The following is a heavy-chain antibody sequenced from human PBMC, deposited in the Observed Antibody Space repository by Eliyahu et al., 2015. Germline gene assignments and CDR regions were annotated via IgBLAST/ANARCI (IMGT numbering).Heavy chain of an antibody. CDR1: GFXFXXYA. D-gene: IGHD3-22*01. CDR3: AKISYDSSGYYPDDY. J-gene: IGHJ4*02. CDR2: ISGSGGST. Sequence: EVQLVESGGGLVQPGGSLRLSCAASGFXFXXYAMSWVRQAPGKGLGWVSAISGSGGSTYYADSVKGRFTISRDNSKNTLYLQMNSLRAEDTAVYYCAKISYDSSGYYPDDYWGQGTLVTVSS. V-gene: IGHV3-23*04.